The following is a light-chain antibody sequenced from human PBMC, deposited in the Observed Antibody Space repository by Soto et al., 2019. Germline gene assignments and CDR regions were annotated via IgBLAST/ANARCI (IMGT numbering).Light chain of an antibody. Sequence: EIVLTQSPGTLSLSPGERATLFCRASQSVTTSQLAWYQQKPGQAPRLLIYGASTRATGIPARFSGSGSGTDFTLTISSLEPEDFAVYYCQQRSNWPLTFGGGTKVDIK. CDR3: QQRSNWPLT. J-gene: IGKJ4*01. V-gene: IGKV3D-20*02. CDR2: GAS. CDR1: QSVTTSQ.